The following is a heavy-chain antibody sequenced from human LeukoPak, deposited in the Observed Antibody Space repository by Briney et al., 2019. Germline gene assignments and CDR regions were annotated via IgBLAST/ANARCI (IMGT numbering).Heavy chain of an antibody. V-gene: IGHV4-59*11. CDR2: IYYSGTT. CDR3: ARLLDNDSSGYPDTFDM. D-gene: IGHD3-22*01. J-gene: IGHJ3*02. CDR1: GGSMSSHY. Sequence: AETLSLTCTVSGGSMSSHYWSWIRQPPGKGLEWIGFIYYSGTTKYSPSLQSRVTMLLDTPKNQFSLKLTSVTAADTALYYCARLLDNDSSGYPDTFDMWGQGTMVTVSS.